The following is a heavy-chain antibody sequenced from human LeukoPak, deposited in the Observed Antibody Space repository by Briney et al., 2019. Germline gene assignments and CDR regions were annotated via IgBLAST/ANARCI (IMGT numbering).Heavy chain of an antibody. V-gene: IGHV3-23*01. Sequence: GGSLRLSCAASGFTFSSYAMSWVRQAPGKGLVWVSAISGSGGSTYYADSVKGRFTISRDNSKNTLYLQMNSLRAEDTAVYYSAKEIRGFGENWFDPWGQGTLVTVSS. CDR1: GFTFSSYA. CDR3: AKEIRGFGENWFDP. D-gene: IGHD3-10*01. J-gene: IGHJ5*02. CDR2: ISGSGGST.